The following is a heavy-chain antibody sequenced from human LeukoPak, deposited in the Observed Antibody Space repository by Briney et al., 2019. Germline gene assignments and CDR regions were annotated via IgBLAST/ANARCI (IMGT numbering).Heavy chain of an antibody. V-gene: IGHV4-59*08. CDR3: ARLSSGSRPNFDS. CDR2: IYFTGTT. CDR1: GGSICAYY. D-gene: IGHD6-19*01. J-gene: IGHJ4*02. Sequence: PSETLSLTCAISGGSICAYYWSWIRQPLGKGRGWMGYIYFTGTTTYHPSLRSRVTISLDTSNNQFSLDLTSVTVADTAVYYCARLSSGSRPNFDSWGQGSLVTVSS.